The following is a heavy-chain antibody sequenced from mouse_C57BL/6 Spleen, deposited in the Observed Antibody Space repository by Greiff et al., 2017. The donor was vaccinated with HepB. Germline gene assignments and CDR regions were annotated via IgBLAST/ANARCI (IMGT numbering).Heavy chain of an antibody. D-gene: IGHD1-1*01. CDR3: ARGTGVDYFDY. Sequence: QVQLQQSGPELVKPGASVKISCKASGYAFSSSWMNWVKQRPGKGLEWIGRIYPGDGDTNYNGKFKGKATLTADKSSSTAYMQLSSLTSEDSAVYSCARGTGVDYFDYWGQGTTLTVSS. J-gene: IGHJ2*01. CDR2: IYPGDGDT. CDR1: GYAFSSSW. V-gene: IGHV1-82*01.